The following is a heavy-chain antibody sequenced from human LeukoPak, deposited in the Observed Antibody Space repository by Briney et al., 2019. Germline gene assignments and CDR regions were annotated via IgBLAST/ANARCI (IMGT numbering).Heavy chain of an antibody. V-gene: IGHV3-21*01. CDR1: GFTFSSYS. Sequence: GGSLRLSCAASGFTFSSYSMNWVRQAPGKGLEWVSSISSSSSYIYYADSVKGRFTISRDNAKNSLYLQMNSLRAEDTAVYYCAACCTNGVCYGSSYYYYYMDVWGKGTTVTVSS. J-gene: IGHJ6*03. CDR3: AACCTNGVCYGSSYYYYYMDV. D-gene: IGHD2-8*01. CDR2: ISSSSSYI.